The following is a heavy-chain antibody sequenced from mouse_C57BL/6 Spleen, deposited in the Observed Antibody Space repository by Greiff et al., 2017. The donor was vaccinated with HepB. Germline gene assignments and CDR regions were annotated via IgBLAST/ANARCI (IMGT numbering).Heavy chain of an antibody. V-gene: IGHV5-4*01. CDR2: ISDGGSYT. D-gene: IGHD3-3*01. J-gene: IGHJ3*01. CDR1: GFTFSSYA. CDR3: ARGAGKD. Sequence: EVQLVESGGGLVKPGGSLKLSCAASGFTFSSYAMSWVRQTPEKRLEWVATISDGGSYTYYPDNVKGRFTISRDNAKNNLYLQMSHLKSEDTAMYYCARGAGKDWGQGTLVTVSA.